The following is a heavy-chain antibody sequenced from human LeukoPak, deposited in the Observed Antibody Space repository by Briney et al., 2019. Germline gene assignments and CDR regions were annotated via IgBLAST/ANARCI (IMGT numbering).Heavy chain of an antibody. CDR2: SSSSGSTI. Sequence: GGSLRLSCAASRFTFSDYYMSWIRQAPGKGLEWVSHSSSSGSTIYYADSVKGRFTISRDNAKNSLYLQMNSLRAEDTAVYFCARARDGYNYYPFDYWGQGTLVTVSS. V-gene: IGHV3-11*01. CDR3: ARARDGYNYYPFDY. J-gene: IGHJ4*02. CDR1: RFTFSDYY. D-gene: IGHD5-24*01.